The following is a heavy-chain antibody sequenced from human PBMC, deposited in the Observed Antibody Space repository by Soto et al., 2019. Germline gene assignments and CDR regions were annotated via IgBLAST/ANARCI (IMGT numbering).Heavy chain of an antibody. J-gene: IGHJ6*03. CDR1: GFSFSNYW. D-gene: IGHD1-7*01. Sequence: EVQLVESGGGLVQPGGSLRLSCAASGFSFSNYWMSWVRQAPGKGLEWVANIKHDGGEQYYLDSVMGRFTVSRDNAKNSLYLLMNSLRAEDTAVYYCARAPGTSHIYYHYHYMDVWGKGNTVTVSS. CDR2: IKHDGGEQ. CDR3: ARAPGTSHIYYHYHYMDV. V-gene: IGHV3-7*01.